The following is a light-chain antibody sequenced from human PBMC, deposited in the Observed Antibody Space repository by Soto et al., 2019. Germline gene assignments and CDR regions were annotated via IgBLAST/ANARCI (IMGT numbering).Light chain of an antibody. CDR1: SSDVGRYNY. CDR3: CSYAATDTVGV. Sequence: QSALTQPRSVSGSPKQSVTISCTGPSSDVGRYNYVSWYQHHPGKAPKLMIFDVSKRPSGVPDRFSGSKSGNTASLTISGLQAEDEADYYCCSYAATDTVGVFGRGTKLTVL. CDR2: DVS. V-gene: IGLV2-11*01. J-gene: IGLJ1*01.